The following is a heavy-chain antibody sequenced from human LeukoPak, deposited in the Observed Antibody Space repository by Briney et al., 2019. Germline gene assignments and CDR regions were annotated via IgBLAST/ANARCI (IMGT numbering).Heavy chain of an antibody. CDR1: GYTFTTYA. CDR2: INTDTGNP. V-gene: IGHV7-4-1*02. CDR3: ARASCTGGTCPTFIDF. Sequence: ASVKVSCKASGYTFTTYAMNWVRQAPGQGLEWMGWINTDTGNPTYAQGFTGRFVFSLDTSVSTAYLQISSLKAGDTAVYYCARASCTGGTCPTFIDFWGQGTLVTVSS. D-gene: IGHD2-15*01. J-gene: IGHJ4*02.